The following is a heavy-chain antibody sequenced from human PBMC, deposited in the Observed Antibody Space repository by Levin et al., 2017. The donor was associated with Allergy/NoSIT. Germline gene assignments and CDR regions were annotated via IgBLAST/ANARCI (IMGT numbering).Heavy chain of an antibody. V-gene: IGHV3-21*06. J-gene: IGHJ3*01. CDR3: ASPREYCVTATAGYIAFDL. CDR1: GLSFSDYS. D-gene: IGHD2-21*01. CDR2: ISSGSSYI. Sequence: GGSLRLSCVGSGLSFSDYSLNWVRQAPGKGLEWVASISSGSSYIFYADSMKGRFTISRDNAKNSLFLQMNSLTVDDAGVYFCASPREYCVTATAGYIAFDLWGQGTTVTVSS.